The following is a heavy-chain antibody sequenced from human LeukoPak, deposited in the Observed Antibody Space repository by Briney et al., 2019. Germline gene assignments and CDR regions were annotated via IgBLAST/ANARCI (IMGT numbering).Heavy chain of an antibody. J-gene: IGHJ4*02. Sequence: GGSLRLSCAPSGFTFSNFGIHWVRQAPGKGLEWVALIWHDGSQKYYADSVKGRFTISRDNSKNTLYLQMNSLRAEDTAVYYRARYGSGKNFDYWGQGTLVTVSS. D-gene: IGHD3-10*01. CDR1: GFTFSNFG. CDR3: ARYGSGKNFDY. CDR2: IWHDGSQK. V-gene: IGHV3-33*01.